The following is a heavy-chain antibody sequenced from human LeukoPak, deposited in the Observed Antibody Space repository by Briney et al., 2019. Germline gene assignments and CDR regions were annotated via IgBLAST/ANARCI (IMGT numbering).Heavy chain of an antibody. Sequence: PSETLSLTCAVYGGSFSGYYWSWIRQPPGKGLEWIGEINHSGSTNYNPSLKGRVTISVDTSKNQFSLKLSSVTAADTAVYYCARGSSRAYYDFWSGYYEDYWGQGTLVTVSS. CDR2: INHSGST. D-gene: IGHD3-3*01. CDR3: ARGSSRAYYDFWSGYYEDY. V-gene: IGHV4-34*01. CDR1: GGSFSGYY. J-gene: IGHJ4*02.